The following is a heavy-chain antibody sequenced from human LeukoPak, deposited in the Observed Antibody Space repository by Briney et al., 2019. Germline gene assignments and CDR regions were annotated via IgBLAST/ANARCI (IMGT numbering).Heavy chain of an antibody. J-gene: IGHJ6*03. D-gene: IGHD6-13*01. CDR1: GYTFISYD. CDR3: AREGYSSSWYLSGLEYYYYMDV. Sequence: AAVKVSCKASGYTFISYDINGLGQATARGREWMGWMNPNSGNTGYAQKFRGRVTITRNTSISTAYMELSSLRSADTAVYYCAREGYSSSWYLSGLEYYYYMDVWGKGTTVTVSS. CDR2: MNPNSGNT. V-gene: IGHV1-8*03.